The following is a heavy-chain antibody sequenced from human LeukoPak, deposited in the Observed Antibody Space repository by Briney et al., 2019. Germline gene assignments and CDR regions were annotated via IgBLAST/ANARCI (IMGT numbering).Heavy chain of an antibody. CDR3: AKAGVCSSTSCLHGLSDY. CDR1: GFTFSSYA. D-gene: IGHD2-2*01. Sequence: GGSLRLSCAASGFTFSSYAMSWVRQAPGKGLEWVSGISGSGGSTYYADSVKGRFTISRDNSKNTLYLQMNSLRAEDTAVYYCAKAGVCSSTSCLHGLSDYWGQGTLVTVPS. V-gene: IGHV3-23*01. J-gene: IGHJ4*02. CDR2: ISGSGGST.